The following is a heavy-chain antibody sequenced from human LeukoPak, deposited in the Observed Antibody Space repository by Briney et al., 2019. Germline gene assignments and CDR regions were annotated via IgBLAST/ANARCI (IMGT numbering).Heavy chain of an antibody. V-gene: IGHV1-2*02. CDR1: GYTFTGYY. CDR2: INPNSGGT. J-gene: IGHJ4*02. D-gene: IGHD3-10*01. Sequence: ASVKVSCKASGYTFTGYYMHWVRQAPGQGLEWMGWINPNSGGTNYAQKFQGRVTMTRDTSRSTAYLEVSRLRSDDTALYYCLRVVGDISGNYFDYWGQGTLVTVSS. CDR3: LRVVGDISGNYFDY.